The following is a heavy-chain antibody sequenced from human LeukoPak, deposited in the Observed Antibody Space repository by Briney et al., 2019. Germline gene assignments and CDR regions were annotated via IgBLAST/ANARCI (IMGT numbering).Heavy chain of an antibody. D-gene: IGHD3-22*01. Sequence: ASVKVSCKASGYTFTSYYMHWVRQAPGHGLEWMGIINPSGDSTSYAQNFQRKVTITRDTSTTTDYMELSSLRSEDTAVYYCARGEDYYDSSGYYSDIDAFDIWGQGTMVTVSS. CDR3: ARGEDYYDSSGYYSDIDAFDI. J-gene: IGHJ3*02. CDR1: GYTFTSYY. CDR2: INPSGDST. V-gene: IGHV1-46*01.